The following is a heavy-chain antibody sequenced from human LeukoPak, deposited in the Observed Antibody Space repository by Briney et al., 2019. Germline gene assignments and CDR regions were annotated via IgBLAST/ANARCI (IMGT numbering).Heavy chain of an antibody. CDR3: ANANLGYCSSTSCAQDY. D-gene: IGHD2-2*01. Sequence: TGGSLRLSCAASGFTFSSYAMSWVRQAPGKGLEWVSAISGSGGSTYYADSAKGRFTISRDNSKNTLYLQMNSLRAEDTAVYYCANANLGYCSSTSCAQDYWGQGTLVTVSS. CDR1: GFTFSSYA. V-gene: IGHV3-23*01. J-gene: IGHJ4*02. CDR2: ISGSGGST.